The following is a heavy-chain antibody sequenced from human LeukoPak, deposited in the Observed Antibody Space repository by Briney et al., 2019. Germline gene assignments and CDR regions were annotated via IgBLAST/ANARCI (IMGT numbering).Heavy chain of an antibody. Sequence: SETLSLTCTVSGGSITNYYWSWIRQPPGKGLEWSGYIYYSGSTNYNPSLKSRVTISVDTSKNQFSLKLTSVTAADTAVYYCARHSGRYHYAMDVWGQGTTVTVSS. J-gene: IGHJ6*02. CDR1: GGSITNYY. D-gene: IGHD1-26*01. V-gene: IGHV4-59*01. CDR3: ARHSGRYHYAMDV. CDR2: IYYSGST.